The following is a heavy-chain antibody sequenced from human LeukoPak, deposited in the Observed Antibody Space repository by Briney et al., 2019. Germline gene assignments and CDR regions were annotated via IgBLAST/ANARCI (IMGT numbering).Heavy chain of an antibody. CDR1: GFTFDDYA. D-gene: IGHD4-23*01. V-gene: IGHV3-9*01. Sequence: GGSLRLSCAASGFTFDDYAMHWVRQAPGKGLEWVSGISWNSGSIGYADSVKGRFTISRDNAKNSLYLQMNSLRAEDTAVYYCAKGIVVTDDAFDIWGQGTMVTVSS. J-gene: IGHJ3*02. CDR3: AKGIVVTDDAFDI. CDR2: ISWNSGSI.